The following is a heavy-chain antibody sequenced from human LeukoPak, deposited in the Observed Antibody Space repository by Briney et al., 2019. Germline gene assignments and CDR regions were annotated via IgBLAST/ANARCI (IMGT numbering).Heavy chain of an antibody. CDR1: GGSFSDYY. J-gene: IGHJ5*02. D-gene: IGHD4-17*01. CDR2: INHSGST. Sequence: SETLSLTCAVYGGSFSDYYWSWIRQPPGKGLEWIGEINHSGSTYYNPSLKSRVTISVDTSKNQFSLKLSSVTAADTAVYYCARARTTVTVRFDPWGQGTLVTVSS. V-gene: IGHV4-34*01. CDR3: ARARTTVTVRFDP.